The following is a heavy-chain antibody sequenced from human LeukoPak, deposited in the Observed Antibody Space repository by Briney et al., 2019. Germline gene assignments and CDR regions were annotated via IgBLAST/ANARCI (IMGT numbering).Heavy chain of an antibody. J-gene: IGHJ4*02. CDR2: ISDYNGNT. V-gene: IGHV1-18*01. Sequence: ASVKVSCKASGYIFSNYGISWVRQAPGQGLEWMGWISDYNGNTNYAQKLQGRVTMTTDTSTNTAYMELRSLRSDDTAVYYCARQEDSSGYYWRRVCGYWGQGTLVTVSS. CDR1: GYIFSNYG. D-gene: IGHD3-22*01. CDR3: ARQEDSSGYYWRRVCGY.